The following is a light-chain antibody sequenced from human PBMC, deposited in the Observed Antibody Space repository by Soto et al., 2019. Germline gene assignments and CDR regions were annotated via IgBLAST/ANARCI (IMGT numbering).Light chain of an antibody. J-gene: IGKJ1*01. Sequence: EIVSTQSPCTLSLSPGERATLSCRASQSVSNNYLAWYQQKPGQAPRLLIYGASNRATGIPDRFSGSGSGTDFTLTINRLEPEDFALYYCQQYGSSPPTFGQGTKVDI. V-gene: IGKV3-20*01. CDR2: GAS. CDR1: QSVSNNY. CDR3: QQYGSSPPT.